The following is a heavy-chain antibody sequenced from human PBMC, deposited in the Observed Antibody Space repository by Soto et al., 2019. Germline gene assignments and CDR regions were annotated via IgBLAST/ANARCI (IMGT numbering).Heavy chain of an antibody. V-gene: IGHV1-18*01. CDR2: ISAYNGNT. CDR3: ARGASGDYDDYCMYV. D-gene: IGHD4-17*01. CDR1: GYTCTSYA. Sequence: VQLVQSGAGVKKPGASVKVYCKASGYTCTSYAISWVRQSPGEGIECMGWISAYNGNTNYAQKLQGRVTMTTDTSTSTAYMELSTLRSYDTAVYYCARGASGDYDDYCMYVWGQGNTVTVCS. J-gene: IGHJ6*02.